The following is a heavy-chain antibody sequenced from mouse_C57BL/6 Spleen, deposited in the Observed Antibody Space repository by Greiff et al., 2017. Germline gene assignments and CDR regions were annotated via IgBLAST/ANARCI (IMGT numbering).Heavy chain of an antibody. D-gene: IGHD1-1*01. CDR1: GFTFSSYA. V-gene: IGHV5-4*01. CDR3: ARAYGSSSRYFDV. Sequence: DVQLVESGGGLVKPGGSLKLSCAASGFTFSSYAMSWVRQTPEKRLEWVATISDGGSYTYYPDNVKGRFTISRDNAKNNLYLQMSHLKSEDTAMYYCARAYGSSSRYFDVWGTGTTVTVSS. CDR2: ISDGGSYT. J-gene: IGHJ1*03.